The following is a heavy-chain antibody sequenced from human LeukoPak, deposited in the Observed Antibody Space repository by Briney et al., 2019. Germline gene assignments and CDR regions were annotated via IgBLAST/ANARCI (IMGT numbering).Heavy chain of an antibody. J-gene: IGHJ4*02. Sequence: SVKVSCKASGYNFTNYGISWVRQAPGQGLEWMGGIIPIFGTANYAQKFQGRVTITADKSTSTAYMELSSLRSEDTAVYYCARVDGGGYEKYYFDYWGQGTLVTVSS. V-gene: IGHV1-69*06. CDR2: IIPIFGTA. CDR3: ARVDGGGYEKYYFDY. D-gene: IGHD5-12*01. CDR1: GYNFTNYG.